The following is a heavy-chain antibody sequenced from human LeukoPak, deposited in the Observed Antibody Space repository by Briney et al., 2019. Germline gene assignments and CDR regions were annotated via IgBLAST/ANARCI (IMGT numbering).Heavy chain of an antibody. J-gene: IGHJ4*02. V-gene: IGHV3-48*01. Sequence: GGSLRLSCAASGFPFSSYSMNWVRQAPGKGLEWVSYISASGSNIYYLDSVKGRFTVSRDNAMNSLFLQMDRPRAEDTAVYFCVRVKGTYFDFWGQGTLVTVSS. D-gene: IGHD1-1*01. CDR3: VRVKGTYFDF. CDR1: GFPFSSYS. CDR2: ISASGSNI.